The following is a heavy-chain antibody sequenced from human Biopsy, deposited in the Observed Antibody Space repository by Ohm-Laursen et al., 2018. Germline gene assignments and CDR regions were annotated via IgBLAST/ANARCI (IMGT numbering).Heavy chain of an antibody. Sequence: PSDTLSLTCTVSGDSVTKYYWSWIRQPPGKGLEWIGHIYYSVMTNYNPSPQSRVSISVDTSRNQVSLTLSSVTAADTAVYYCARDSGILNYGNFKYYHYYGMDVWGQGTKVTVSS. V-gene: IGHV4-59*02. D-gene: IGHD4-11*01. CDR2: IYYSVMT. J-gene: IGHJ6*02. CDR3: ARDSGILNYGNFKYYHYYGMDV. CDR1: GDSVTKYY.